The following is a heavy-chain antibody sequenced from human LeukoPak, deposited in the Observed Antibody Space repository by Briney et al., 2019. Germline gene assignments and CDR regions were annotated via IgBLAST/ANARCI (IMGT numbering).Heavy chain of an antibody. Sequence: PGGSLRLSCAASGFTVSSNYMSWVRQAPGKGLEWVSVIYSGGSTYYADSVKGRFTISRDNSKNTLYLQMNSLRAEDTAVYYCAAKYNWNDPTDYFDYWGQGTLVTVSS. CDR3: AAKYNWNDPTDYFDY. J-gene: IGHJ4*02. CDR1: GFTVSSNY. D-gene: IGHD1-20*01. CDR2: IYSGGST. V-gene: IGHV3-66*02.